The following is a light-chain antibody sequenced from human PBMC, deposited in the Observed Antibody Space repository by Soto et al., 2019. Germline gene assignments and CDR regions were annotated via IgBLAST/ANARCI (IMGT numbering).Light chain of an antibody. V-gene: IGLV2-14*01. J-gene: IGLJ3*02. Sequence: QSALTQPASVSGSPGQSITISCTGTSSDVGAYNYVSWYQHHPGKAPKLIIYEVNNRPSGLSNRFSGSKSGNTASLAISGLAVEDEADYYCTSDRSSSAVVVFGGGNQLTVL. CDR1: SSDVGAYNY. CDR3: TSDRSSSAVVV. CDR2: EVN.